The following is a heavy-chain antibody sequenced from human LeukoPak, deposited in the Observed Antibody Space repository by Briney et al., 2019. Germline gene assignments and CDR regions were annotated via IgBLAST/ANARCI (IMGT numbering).Heavy chain of an antibody. V-gene: IGHV3-23*01. CDR1: GFTFSSYA. J-gene: IGHJ4*02. CDR3: AKVPNSSGWYGYYFDY. D-gene: IGHD6-19*01. CDR2: ISGSGGST. Sequence: GGSLRLSCAASGFTFSSYAMSWVRQAPGKGLEWVSAISGSGGSTYYADSVKGRFTISRDNSKNTLYLQMNSLRAEDTAVYYCAKVPNSSGWYGYYFDYWGQGTLVTVSS.